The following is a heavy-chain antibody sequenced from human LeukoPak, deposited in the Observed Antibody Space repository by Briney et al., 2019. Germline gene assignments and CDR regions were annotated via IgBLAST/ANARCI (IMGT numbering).Heavy chain of an antibody. Sequence: PGGSLRLSCTASGFTFSSYSMNWVRQAPGKGLEWVSSISTSSSYIYYADSVKGRITISRDYSKNTVYLQMNSLRAEDTAVYYCARAYSSGWLHFDYWGQGTLVTVSS. D-gene: IGHD6-19*01. CDR1: GFTFSSYS. CDR2: ISTSSSYI. CDR3: ARAYSSGWLHFDY. V-gene: IGHV3-21*04. J-gene: IGHJ4*02.